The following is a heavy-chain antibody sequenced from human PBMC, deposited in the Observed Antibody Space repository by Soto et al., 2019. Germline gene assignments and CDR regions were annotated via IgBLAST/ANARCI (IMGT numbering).Heavy chain of an antibody. CDR3: TADHWS. CDR1: GFTFSNAW. Sequence: GGSLRLSCAASGFTFSNAWMSWVRQAPVKVLEWVARINRKIDGETTDYASPVEGRFTIARDDSKNTLYLQMSSLKIEDTAVYFCTADHWSWGQGTLVTVSS. D-gene: IGHD3-3*01. J-gene: IGHJ4*02. V-gene: IGHV3-15*01. CDR2: INRKIDGETT.